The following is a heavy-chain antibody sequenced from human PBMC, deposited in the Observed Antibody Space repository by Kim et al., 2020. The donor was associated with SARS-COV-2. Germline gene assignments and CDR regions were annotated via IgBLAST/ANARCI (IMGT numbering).Heavy chain of an antibody. CDR1: GYTFTSYY. D-gene: IGHD5-12*01. V-gene: IGHV1-46*01. CDR3: AREGRGYSGYGDLDN. CDR2: VKPSGGTT. Sequence: ASVKVSCKACGYTFTSYYLHWVRQAPGQGLEWMGIVKPSGGTTTFAQKFQGRVTVTRDTSTSTVYMELSSLRSDDTAIYYCAREGRGYSGYGDLDNWGQGTLVTVSS. J-gene: IGHJ1*01.